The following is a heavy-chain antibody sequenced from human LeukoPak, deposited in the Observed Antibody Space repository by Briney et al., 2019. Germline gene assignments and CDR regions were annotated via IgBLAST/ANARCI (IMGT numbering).Heavy chain of an antibody. CDR2: ISSSGSTI. CDR1: GFSFSSYE. D-gene: IGHD3-22*01. J-gene: IGHJ4*02. Sequence: GGSLRLSCAASGFSFSSYEMNWVRQAPGKGLEWVSYISSSGSTIYYADSVKDRFTISRDNAKNSLYLQMNSLRAEDTAVYYCARAVDYYDSYYFDYWGQGTLVTVSS. CDR3: ARAVDYYDSYYFDY. V-gene: IGHV3-48*03.